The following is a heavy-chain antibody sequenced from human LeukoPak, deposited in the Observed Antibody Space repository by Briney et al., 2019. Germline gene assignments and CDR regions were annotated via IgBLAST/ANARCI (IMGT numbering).Heavy chain of an antibody. CDR2: INPNSGGT. Sequence: ASVKVSCKASGYSFTGHYMHWVRQAPGQGLEWMGWINPNSGGTNYAQKFQGRVTMTRDTSISTAYMELSRLRSDDTAVYYCARVGHQRIAAAGSWGQGTLVTVSS. D-gene: IGHD6-13*01. CDR3: ARVGHQRIAAAGS. CDR1: GYSFTGHY. J-gene: IGHJ4*02. V-gene: IGHV1-2*02.